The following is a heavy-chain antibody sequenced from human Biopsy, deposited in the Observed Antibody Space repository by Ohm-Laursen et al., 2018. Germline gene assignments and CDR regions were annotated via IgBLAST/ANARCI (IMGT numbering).Heavy chain of an antibody. J-gene: IGHJ4*02. V-gene: IGHV3-74*01. CDR2: IKSDGLII. CDR3: ARVGVIAAGDQ. D-gene: IGHD6-13*01. Sequence: SLRLSCAASGFGFSTSWMYWVRQAPGKGLDWVSLIKSDGLIISYADSVKGRFTVSRENAKNTLYLQMNNLRVEDTAVYYCARVGVIAAGDQWSQGTLVTVSS. CDR1: GFGFSTSW.